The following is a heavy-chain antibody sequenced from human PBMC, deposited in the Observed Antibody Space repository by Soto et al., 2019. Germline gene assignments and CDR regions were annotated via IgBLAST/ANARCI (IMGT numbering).Heavy chain of an antibody. Sequence: ASVKVSCKVSGYTLTDLSIHWVRQAPGKGLEWMGGFDPEDGKTVYAQKSQGRVTMTEDTSTDTAYMELSSLRSEDTAVYYCATIGGNTYVYYFNFWGQGTLVTVSS. CDR1: GYTLTDLS. J-gene: IGHJ4*02. CDR3: ATIGGNTYVYYFNF. V-gene: IGHV1-24*01. D-gene: IGHD3-16*01. CDR2: FDPEDGKT.